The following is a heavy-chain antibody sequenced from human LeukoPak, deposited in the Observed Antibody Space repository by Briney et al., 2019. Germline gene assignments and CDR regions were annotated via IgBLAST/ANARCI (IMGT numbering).Heavy chain of an antibody. CDR1: GLTVGNNF. CDR2: IHSGGTT. CDR3: VRGHYAGSAF. Sequence: GGSLRPSCAASGLTVGNNFMSWVRQAPGKGLEWVSVIHSGGTTFYADSVKGRFTISRDNLQNTLYLQMSLLRTEDTAVYYCVRGHYAGSAFWGQGTLVTVSS. V-gene: IGHV3-53*01. J-gene: IGHJ4*02. D-gene: IGHD2-2*01.